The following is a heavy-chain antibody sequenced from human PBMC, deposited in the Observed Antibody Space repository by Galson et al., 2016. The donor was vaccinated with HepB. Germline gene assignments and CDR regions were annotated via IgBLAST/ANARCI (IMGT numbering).Heavy chain of an antibody. Sequence: SLRLSCAASGFTFSRFSMNWVRQAPGKGLEWISYINSTRSMINYADSVKGRFTISKDNAKNSLYLQMNSLRDEDTAVYYCARDRDYDSSGYHSNDALDIWGQGTMVTVSS. CDR2: INSTRSMI. V-gene: IGHV3-48*02. D-gene: IGHD3-22*01. J-gene: IGHJ3*02. CDR3: ARDRDYDSSGYHSNDALDI. CDR1: GFTFSRFS.